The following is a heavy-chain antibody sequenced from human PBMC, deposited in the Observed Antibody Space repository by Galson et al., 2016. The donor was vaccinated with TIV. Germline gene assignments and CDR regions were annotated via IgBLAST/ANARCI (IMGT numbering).Heavy chain of an antibody. CDR1: GVIFSSNA. CDR3: ARSDKYYVERAGFDS. D-gene: IGHD2/OR15-2a*01. J-gene: IGHJ4*02. Sequence: SVKVSCKVSGVIFSSNAFNWVRQAPGHGLEWVGGVSPLFGTTNYAQRFQGRVTFSTDASKTTAYMELTSLTSEDTAVYFCARSDKYYVERAGFDSWGQGTLVTVSS. V-gene: IGHV1-69*05. CDR2: VSPLFGTT.